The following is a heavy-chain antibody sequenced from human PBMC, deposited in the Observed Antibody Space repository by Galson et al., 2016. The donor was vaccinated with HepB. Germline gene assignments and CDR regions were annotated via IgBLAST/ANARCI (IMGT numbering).Heavy chain of an antibody. D-gene: IGHD3-22*01. Sequence: SETLSLTCTVSGGSVSSGSYYWSWIRQPPGKGLEWIGYIYCSGSTSYKSSLKSRVTMSIDMSKSQFSLKLTSVTAADTAVYFCARERAMIVVVDNAYYFDYWGRGILVTVSS. CDR3: ARERAMIVVVDNAYYFDY. CDR1: GGSVSSGSYY. J-gene: IGHJ4*02. V-gene: IGHV4-61*01. CDR2: IYCSGST.